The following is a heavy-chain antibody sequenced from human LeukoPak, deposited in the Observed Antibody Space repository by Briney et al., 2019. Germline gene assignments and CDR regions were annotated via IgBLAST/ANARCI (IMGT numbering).Heavy chain of an antibody. CDR3: ARGAHMEGQWEPNYAFDY. Sequence: GGSLRLSCAASGFTVSSNYMSWVRQAPGKGLEWVSVIYSGGSTYYADSVKGRFTISRHNSKNTLYLQMNSLRAEDTAVYYCARGAHMEGQWEPNYAFDYWGQGTLVAVSS. V-gene: IGHV3-53*04. CDR1: GFTVSSNY. CDR2: IYSGGST. D-gene: IGHD1-26*01. J-gene: IGHJ4*02.